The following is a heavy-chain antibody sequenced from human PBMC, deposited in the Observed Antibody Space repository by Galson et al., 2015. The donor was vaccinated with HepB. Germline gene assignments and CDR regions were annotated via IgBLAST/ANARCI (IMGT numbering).Heavy chain of an antibody. D-gene: IGHD6-13*01. J-gene: IGHJ5*02. Sequence: LSLTCTVSGGSISSSSYYWGWIRQPPGKGLEWIGSIYYSGSTYYNPSLKSRVTISVDTSKNQFSLKLSSVTAADTAVYYCASDRRPKKQQLVVVRWFDPWGQGTLVTVSS. CDR3: ASDRRPKKQQLVVVRWFDP. V-gene: IGHV4-39*01. CDR1: GGSISSSSYY. CDR2: IYYSGST.